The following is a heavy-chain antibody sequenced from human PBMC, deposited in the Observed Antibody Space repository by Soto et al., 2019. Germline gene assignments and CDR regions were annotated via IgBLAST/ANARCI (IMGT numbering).Heavy chain of an antibody. CDR3: TRLHFIVEPGINY. Sequence: GGSLRLSCAASGFSFSDSGIHWVRQASGKGLEWVGRIRTKSNSYATAYAASVKGRFTISRDDSKNTAYPQMNSLKTEDTAVYYCTRLHFIVEPGINYWGQGTLVTVSS. CDR1: GFSFSDSG. V-gene: IGHV3-73*01. J-gene: IGHJ4*02. CDR2: IRTKSNSYAT. D-gene: IGHD6-13*01.